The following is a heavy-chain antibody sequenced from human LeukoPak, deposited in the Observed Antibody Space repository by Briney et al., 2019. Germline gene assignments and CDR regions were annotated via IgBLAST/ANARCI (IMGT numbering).Heavy chain of an antibody. CDR2: IDASDSYT. J-gene: IGHJ4*02. Sequence: GESLKISCKGSGYSFTTYWITWVRQMPRKCLEWMGRIDASDSYTNYSPSFQGHVTISADKSINTAYLQWSSLKASDTAMYYCARGLRGGPSGGGLDYWGQGTLVTVSS. V-gene: IGHV5-10-1*01. D-gene: IGHD2-15*01. CDR1: GYSFTTYW. CDR3: ARGLRGGPSGGGLDY.